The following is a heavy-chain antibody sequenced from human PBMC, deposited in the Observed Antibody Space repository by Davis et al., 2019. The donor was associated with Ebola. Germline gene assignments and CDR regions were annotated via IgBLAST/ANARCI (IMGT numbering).Heavy chain of an antibody. CDR3: ARDLPGGDWYFDL. CDR1: GFTFSSYA. CDR2: ISYDGSNK. J-gene: IGHJ2*01. V-gene: IGHV3-30*04. D-gene: IGHD1-14*01. Sequence: GGSLRLSCAASGFTFSSYAMHWVRQAPGKGLEWVAVISYDGSNKYYAASVKGRFTISRDNSKNALYLQMSSLRAEDTAVYYCARDLPGGDWYFDLWGRGTLVTVSS.